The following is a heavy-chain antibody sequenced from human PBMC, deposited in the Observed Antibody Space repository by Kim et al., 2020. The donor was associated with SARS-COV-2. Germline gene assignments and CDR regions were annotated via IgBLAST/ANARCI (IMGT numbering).Heavy chain of an antibody. J-gene: IGHJ4*02. Sequence: GGSLRLSCAASGFTFSSYAMSWVRQAPGKGLEWVSAISGSGGSTYYADSVKGRFTISRDNSKNTLYLQMNSLRAEDTAVYYCAKDQHCSSTSCYISWGQGTLVTVSS. D-gene: IGHD2-2*02. V-gene: IGHV3-23*01. CDR3: AKDQHCSSTSCYIS. CDR1: GFTFSSYA. CDR2: ISGSGGST.